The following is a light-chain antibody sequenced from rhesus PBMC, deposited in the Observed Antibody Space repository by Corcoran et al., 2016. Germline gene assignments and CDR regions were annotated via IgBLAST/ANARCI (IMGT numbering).Light chain of an antibody. CDR3: LQYNTDPYS. Sequence: DIQMTQYPSSLSASVGDRVTITCRASQDINTHLNWYQQKPGNPPNRLIYKTSNVVSGVPLNFIGSGYGTDFTLTISSLVPEDFGTYYCLQYNTDPYSFGQGTKVEIK. CDR1: QDINTH. CDR2: KTS. V-gene: IGKV1-43*02. J-gene: IGKJ2*01.